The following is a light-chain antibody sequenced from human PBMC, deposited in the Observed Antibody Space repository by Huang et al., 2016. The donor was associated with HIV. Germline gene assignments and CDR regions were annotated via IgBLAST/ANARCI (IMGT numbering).Light chain of an antibody. J-gene: IGKJ4*01. Sequence: EIVMTQSPATLSVSPGERATLSCRASQRVSTNLAWYQQKAGQAPRLLMYGTSTRATGVPARFSGSVSGTEFTLTISSLQSEDVAVYYCQQYNNWPPLTFGGGTRVEIK. CDR1: QRVSTN. CDR2: GTS. CDR3: QQYNNWPPLT. V-gene: IGKV3-15*01.